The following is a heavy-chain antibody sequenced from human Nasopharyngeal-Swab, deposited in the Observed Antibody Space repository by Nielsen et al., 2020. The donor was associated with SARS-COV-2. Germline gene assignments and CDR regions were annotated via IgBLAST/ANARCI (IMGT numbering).Heavy chain of an antibody. D-gene: IGHD4-17*01. J-gene: IGHJ4*02. Sequence: GGSLRLSCAASGFTFSSFGMHWVRPAPGKGLEWVAFIAHDASNEYYGDSVKGRVSISRDSSKNTLYLQMDSLRGEDTAVYYCARDAPAHYGAFYWGRGTLVTVSS. CDR2: IAHDASNE. V-gene: IGHV3-30*03. CDR1: GFTFSSFG. CDR3: ARDAPAHYGAFY.